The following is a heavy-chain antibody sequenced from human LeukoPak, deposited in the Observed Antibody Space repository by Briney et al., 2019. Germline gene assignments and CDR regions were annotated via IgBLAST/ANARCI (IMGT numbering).Heavy chain of an antibody. CDR1: GFTFSSYD. CDR3: ARAGYGYLYFDL. J-gene: IGHJ2*01. V-gene: IGHV3-13*01. Sequence: GGSLRLSCAASGFTFSSYDMHWVRQATGKGLEWVSAIGTAGDTYYPGSVKGRLTISRENAKNSLYLQMNSLRAGDTAVYYCARAGYGYLYFDLWGRGTLVTVSS. CDR2: IGTAGDT. D-gene: IGHD5-18*01.